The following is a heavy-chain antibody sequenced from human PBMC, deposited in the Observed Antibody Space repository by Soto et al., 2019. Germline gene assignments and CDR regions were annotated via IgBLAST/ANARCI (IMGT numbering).Heavy chain of an antibody. D-gene: IGHD2-2*01. CDR2: IYSSGST. J-gene: IGHJ4*02. CDR1: GGSINNNY. Sequence: QVQLQESGPGLVKPSETLSLTCTVSGGSINNNYWSWIRQPPGKGLEWIGYIYSSGSTKYNPSLESRVTISLDTSKNQFSLKLSSVTAADTAVYYCARGYASHDYWGQGTLVTVSS. V-gene: IGHV4-59*01. CDR3: ARGYASHDY.